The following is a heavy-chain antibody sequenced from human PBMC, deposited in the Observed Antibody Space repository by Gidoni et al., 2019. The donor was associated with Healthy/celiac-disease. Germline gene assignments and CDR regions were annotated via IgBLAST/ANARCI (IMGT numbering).Heavy chain of an antibody. CDR3: ASGWSSGGYCYYGMDV. CDR1: GYTFTSYD. CDR2: MNPNSGNT. V-gene: IGHV1-8*01. J-gene: IGHJ6*02. D-gene: IGHD6-19*01. Sequence: GASVKVSCKASGYTFTSYDINWVRQATGQGLEWMGWMNPNSGNTGYAQKFQGRVTMTRNTSISTAYMELSSLRSEDTAVYYGASGWSSGGYCYYGMDVWGQGTTVTVSS.